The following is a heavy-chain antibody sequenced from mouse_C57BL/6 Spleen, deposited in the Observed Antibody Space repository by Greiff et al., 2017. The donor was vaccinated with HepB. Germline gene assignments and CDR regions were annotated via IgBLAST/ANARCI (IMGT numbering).Heavy chain of an antibody. CDR2: ISSGGSYT. Sequence: EVQGVESGGDLVKPGGSLKLSCAASGFTFSSYGMSWVRQTPDKRLEWVATISSGGSYTYYPDSVKGRFTISRDNAKNTLYLQMSSLKSEDTAMYYCARQGELGHYFDYWGQGTTLTVSS. CDR3: ARQGELGHYFDY. CDR1: GFTFSSYG. D-gene: IGHD4-1*01. J-gene: IGHJ2*01. V-gene: IGHV5-6*01.